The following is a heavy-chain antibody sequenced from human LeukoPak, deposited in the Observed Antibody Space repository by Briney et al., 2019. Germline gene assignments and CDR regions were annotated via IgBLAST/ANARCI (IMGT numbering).Heavy chain of an antibody. Sequence: PSETLSLTCAVYGGSFSGYYWSWIRQPPGKVLEWVSSISSGTSYIYYADSVKGRFTISRDRAENSVYLQMSGLRDEDTAVYYCARDSSGVVVVPGARSHYMDVWGKGTTVTVSS. CDR1: GGSFSGYY. CDR2: ISSGTSYI. J-gene: IGHJ6*03. V-gene: IGHV3-21*06. CDR3: ARDSSGVVVVPGARSHYMDV. D-gene: IGHD2-2*01.